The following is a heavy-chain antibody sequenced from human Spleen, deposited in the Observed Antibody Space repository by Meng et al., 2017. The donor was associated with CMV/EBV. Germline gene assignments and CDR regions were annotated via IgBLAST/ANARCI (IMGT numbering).Heavy chain of an antibody. CDR3: ARGLRYFDPHDFDY. V-gene: IGHV1-2*02. J-gene: IGHJ4*02. D-gene: IGHD3-9*01. Sequence: ASVKVSCKASGGTFSSYAISWVRQAPGQGLEWMGWINPNSGGTNYAQKFQGRGTMTTDTSITTAYMELSRLRSDDTAVYYCARGLRYFDPHDFDYWSQGTLVTVSS. CDR1: GGTFSSYA. CDR2: INPNSGGT.